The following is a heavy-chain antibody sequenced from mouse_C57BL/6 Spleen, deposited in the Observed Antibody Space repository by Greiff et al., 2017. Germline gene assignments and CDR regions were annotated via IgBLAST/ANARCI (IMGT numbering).Heavy chain of an antibody. V-gene: IGHV1-74*01. D-gene: IGHD1-1*01. Sequence: QVQLQQSGPELVKPGASVKVSCKASGYTFTSSWMHWVKQRPGKGLEWIGRINPSDSDPTYNQQFKGKATLTVDHSASSAYMQLSSLNSEDSAVYYCAMDALLLRFYAMDYWGQGTSVTVSS. CDR1: GYTFTSSW. J-gene: IGHJ4*01. CDR2: INPSDSDP. CDR3: AMDALLLRFYAMDY.